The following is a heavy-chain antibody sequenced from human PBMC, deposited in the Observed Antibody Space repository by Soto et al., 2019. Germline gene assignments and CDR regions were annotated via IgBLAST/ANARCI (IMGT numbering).Heavy chain of an antibody. D-gene: IGHD1-7*01. Sequence: GGSLRLSCAASGFTFCSYWMYWVRQAPGKGLVWVSQINTDGSTTTYADSVKGRFTISRDNAKNTLYLQMSSLGAEDTAVYYCARGTPFDCWGQGTLVTVSS. CDR2: INTDGSTT. CDR1: GFTFCSYW. CDR3: ARGTPFDC. V-gene: IGHV3-74*01. J-gene: IGHJ4*02.